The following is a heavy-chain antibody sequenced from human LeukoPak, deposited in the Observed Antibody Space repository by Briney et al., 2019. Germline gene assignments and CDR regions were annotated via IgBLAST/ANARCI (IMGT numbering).Heavy chain of an antibody. Sequence: GGSLRLSCAASGFTFGSNWMTWVRQAPGKGLEWGANIKQDGSEKYYVDSVKGRFTISRDNANNSLYLQMNSLRAEDTAVYYCARETGWYCDYWGQGTLVTVSS. V-gene: IGHV3-7*01. J-gene: IGHJ4*02. CDR1: GFTFGSNW. CDR2: IKQDGSEK. D-gene: IGHD6-19*01. CDR3: ARETGWYCDY.